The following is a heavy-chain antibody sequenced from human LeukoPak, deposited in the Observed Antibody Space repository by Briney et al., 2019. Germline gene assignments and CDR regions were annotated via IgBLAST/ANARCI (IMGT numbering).Heavy chain of an antibody. V-gene: IGHV3-21*01. CDR1: GFTFSSYA. CDR2: ISSSSSYI. J-gene: IGHJ4*02. D-gene: IGHD1-1*01. CDR3: ARDRYAAFDY. Sequence: GGSLRLSCAASGFTFSSYAMSWVRQAPGKGLEWVSSISSSSSYIYYADSVKGRFTISRDNAKNSLYLQMNSLRAEDTAVYYCARDRYAAFDYWGQGTLVTVSS.